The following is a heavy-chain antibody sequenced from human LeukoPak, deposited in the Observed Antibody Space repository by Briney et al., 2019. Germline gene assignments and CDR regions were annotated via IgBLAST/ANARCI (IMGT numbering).Heavy chain of an antibody. CDR1: SGSVSSSSYY. CDR2: IYFSGST. J-gene: IGHJ5*02. D-gene: IGHD4-23*01. CDR3: ARVVNRAWFDP. V-gene: IGHV4-61*01. Sequence: SETLSLTCTASSGSVSSSSYYWSWIRQPPGKGLEWIGYIYFSGSTNCNPSLKSRVTLSVDTSKNQFSLKLTSVTAADTAVYYCARVVNRAWFDPWGQGTLVTVSS.